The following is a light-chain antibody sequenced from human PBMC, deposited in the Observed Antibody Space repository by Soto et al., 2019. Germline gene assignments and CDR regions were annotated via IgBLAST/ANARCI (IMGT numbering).Light chain of an antibody. Sequence: AIRIAQSPSSLSASTGDRVTITCRASQGISSYLAWYQQKPGKAPKLLIYAASTLQSGVPSRFSGSGSGTDFTLTISSLQPEDFATYYCQQFNNYPRTFGQGTKVDIK. CDR2: AAS. V-gene: IGKV1-8*01. CDR3: QQFNNYPRT. CDR1: QGISSY. J-gene: IGKJ1*01.